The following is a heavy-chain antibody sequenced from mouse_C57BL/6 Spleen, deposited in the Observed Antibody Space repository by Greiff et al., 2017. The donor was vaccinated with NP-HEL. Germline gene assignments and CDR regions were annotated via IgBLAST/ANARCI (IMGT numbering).Heavy chain of an antibody. J-gene: IGHJ2*01. CDR1: GYTFTDYY. CDR2: INPYNGGT. CDR3: ATNLLLLYYFDY. Sequence: VPLQQSGPVLVKPGASVKMSCKASGYTFTDYYMNWVKQSHGKSLEWIGGINPYNGGTSYNQKFKGKATLTVDKSSSTAYMELNSLTSEDSAVYYCATNLLLLYYFDYWGQGTTLTVSS. D-gene: IGHD1-1*01. V-gene: IGHV1-19*01.